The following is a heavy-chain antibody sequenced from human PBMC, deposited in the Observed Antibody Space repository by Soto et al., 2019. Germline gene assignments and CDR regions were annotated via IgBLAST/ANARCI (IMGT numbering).Heavy chain of an antibody. J-gene: IGHJ6*02. D-gene: IGHD5-18*01. Sequence: SVKVSCKASGGTFSSYAISWVRQAPGQGLEWMGGIIPIFGTANYAQKFQGRVTITVDESTSTAYMELSSLRSEDTAVYYCATRGYSYGPLFYYYYGMDVWGQGTTVTVSS. CDR3: ATRGYSYGPLFYYYYGMDV. V-gene: IGHV1-69*13. CDR2: IIPIFGTA. CDR1: GGTFSSYA.